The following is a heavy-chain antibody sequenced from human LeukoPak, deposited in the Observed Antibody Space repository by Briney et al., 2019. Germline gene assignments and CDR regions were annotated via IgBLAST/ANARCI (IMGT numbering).Heavy chain of an antibody. CDR3: ARDPGTTVTTFSFDY. Sequence: QPGGSLRLSCAASGFTFSSYAMHWVRQAPGKGLEYVSAISSTGGSTYYANSVKGRFTISRDNSKNTLYLQMGSLRAEDMAVYYCARDPGTTVTTFSFDYWGQGTLVTVSS. CDR2: ISSTGGST. CDR1: GFTFSSYA. D-gene: IGHD4-17*01. J-gene: IGHJ4*02. V-gene: IGHV3-64*01.